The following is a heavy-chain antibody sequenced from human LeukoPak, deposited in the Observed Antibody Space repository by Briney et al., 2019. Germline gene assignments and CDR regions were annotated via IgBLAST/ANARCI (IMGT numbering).Heavy chain of an antibody. D-gene: IGHD6-19*01. V-gene: IGHV4-39*07. J-gene: IGHJ4*02. CDR1: GGSISSSSYY. CDR2: IYYSGST. CDR3: ARHIAVAGLFDY. Sequence: PSETLSLTCTVSGGSISSSSYYWGWIRQPPGKGLEWIGSIYYSGSTYYNPSLKSRVTISVDTSKNQFSLKLSSVTAADTAVYYCARHIAVAGLFDYWGQGTLVTVSS.